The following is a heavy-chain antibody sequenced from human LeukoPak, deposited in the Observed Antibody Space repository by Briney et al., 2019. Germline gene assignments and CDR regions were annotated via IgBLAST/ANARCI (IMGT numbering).Heavy chain of an antibody. V-gene: IGHV3-23*01. CDR1: GFTFSSYG. J-gene: IGHJ4*02. D-gene: IGHD3-22*01. CDR2: ISGSGGST. CDR3: ARCFFYDSSGHDYPDS. Sequence: PWGSLRLSCAASGFTFSSYGMSWVRQAPGKGLEWVSAISGSGGSTFYADSVKGRFTISRDISKNTLYLQLNSLRAEDTAVFYCARCFFYDSSGHDYPDSWGQGTLVTVSS.